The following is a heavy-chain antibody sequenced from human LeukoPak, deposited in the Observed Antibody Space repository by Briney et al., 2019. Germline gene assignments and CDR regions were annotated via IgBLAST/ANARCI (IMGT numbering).Heavy chain of an antibody. V-gene: IGHV3-53*05. Sequence: GGSLRLSCAASGFTVSSNYMSWVRQAPGKGLEWVSVIYSGGSTYYADSVKGRFTISRDNSKNTLYLQMSSLSTEDTAVYYCVGDQVDDTGYLRWGQGTRVTVSA. J-gene: IGHJ4*02. D-gene: IGHD5-12*01. CDR2: IYSGGST. CDR1: GFTVSSNY. CDR3: VGDQVDDTGYLR.